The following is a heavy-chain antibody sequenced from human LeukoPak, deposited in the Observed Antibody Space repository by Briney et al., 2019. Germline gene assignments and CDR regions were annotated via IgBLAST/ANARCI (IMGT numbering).Heavy chain of an antibody. CDR1: GYTFTGYY. V-gene: IGHV1-2*02. Sequence: ASVKVSCKASGYTFTGYYMHWVRQAPGQGLEWMGWINPNSGGTNYAQKVQVRGTMTRDTSISTAYMELRRLRSDDTAVYYCARVGPGIAAAFGYWGQGTLVTVSS. CDR2: INPNSGGT. CDR3: ARVGPGIAAAFGY. J-gene: IGHJ4*02. D-gene: IGHD6-13*01.